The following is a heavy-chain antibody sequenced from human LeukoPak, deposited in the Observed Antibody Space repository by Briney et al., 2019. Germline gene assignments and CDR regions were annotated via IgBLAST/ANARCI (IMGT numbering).Heavy chain of an antibody. D-gene: IGHD3-3*01. Sequence: AGGSLRLSCAASGFTVSSNYMSWVRQAPGKGLEWVSVIYSGGSTYYADSVKGRFTISRDNSKNTLYLQMSSLRAEDTAVYYCAKDKGDFWSGHHYWGQGTLVTVSS. CDR2: IYSGGST. V-gene: IGHV3-53*01. CDR3: AKDKGDFWSGHHY. CDR1: GFTVSSNY. J-gene: IGHJ4*02.